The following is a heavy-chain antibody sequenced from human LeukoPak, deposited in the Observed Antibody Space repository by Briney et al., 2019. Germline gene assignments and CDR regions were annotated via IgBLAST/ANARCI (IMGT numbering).Heavy chain of an antibody. V-gene: IGHV3-30-3*01. Sequence: PGRSLRLSCAASGFAFTNYAIHWVRQAPGKGLEWVTVISYDGSNKYYADSVKGRFTISRDNSKNTLYLQMNSLRADDRAVYYCARSAADPPYYYYGMDVWGQGTTVTVSS. D-gene: IGHD6-13*01. CDR1: GFAFTNYA. CDR2: ISYDGSNK. J-gene: IGHJ6*02. CDR3: ARSAADPPYYYYGMDV.